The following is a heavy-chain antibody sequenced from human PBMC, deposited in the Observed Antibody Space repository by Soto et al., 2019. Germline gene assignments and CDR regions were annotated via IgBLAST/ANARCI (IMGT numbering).Heavy chain of an antibody. V-gene: IGHV3-53*01. CDR1: GFTVSSNY. CDR3: ARQTGIAAAGTWYFDY. D-gene: IGHD6-13*01. Sequence: EVQLVESGGGLIQPGGSLRLSCAASGFTVSSNYMSWVRQAPGKGLEWVSVIYSGGSTYYADSVKGRFTISRDNSKNKLYLQMNSLRAEDTAVYYCARQTGIAAAGTWYFDYWGQGPLVTVSS. CDR2: IYSGGST. J-gene: IGHJ4*02.